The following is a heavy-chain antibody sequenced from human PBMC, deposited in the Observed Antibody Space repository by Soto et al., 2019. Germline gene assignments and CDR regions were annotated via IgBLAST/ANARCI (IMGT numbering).Heavy chain of an antibody. CDR2: IIPIFGTA. J-gene: IGHJ6*02. CDR1: GGTFSSYA. CDR3: ARPLGYGSSTSCGSYYYYGMDV. D-gene: IGHD2-2*01. Sequence: QVQLVQSGAEVKKPGSSVKVSCKASGGTFSSYAISCVRQAPGQGLEWMGGIIPIFGTANYAQKFQGRVTITADESTSTAYMELSSLRSEDTAVYYCARPLGYGSSTSCGSYYYYGMDVWGQGTTVTVSS. V-gene: IGHV1-69*01.